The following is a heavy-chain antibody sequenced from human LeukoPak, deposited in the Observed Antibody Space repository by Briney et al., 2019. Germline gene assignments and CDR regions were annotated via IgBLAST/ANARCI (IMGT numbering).Heavy chain of an antibody. CDR1: GFTFDDYA. J-gene: IGHJ4*02. V-gene: IGHV3-9*01. CDR3: ARGDLPGGY. Sequence: GGSLRLSCAASGFTFDDYAMHWVRQAPGKGLEWVSGISWNSGSIGYADSVKGRFTISRDNAKNSLYLQMNSLRAEDTAVYYCARGDLPGGYWGQGTLVTVSS. CDR2: ISWNSGSI. D-gene: IGHD3-10*01.